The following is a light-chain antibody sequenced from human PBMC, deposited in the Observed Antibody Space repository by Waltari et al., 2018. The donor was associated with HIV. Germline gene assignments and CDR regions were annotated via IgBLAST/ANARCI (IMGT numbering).Light chain of an antibody. CDR1: QSVSSSY. J-gene: IGKJ2*01. CDR2: GAS. Sequence: EIVLTQSPGTLSLSPGERATLSCRASQSVSSSYLAWYQQKPGQAPRLLIYGASSRATGIPDRFSCSGSGTDFTLTISRLEPEDFAVYYCQQYGSSPEDTFGQGPSWRSN. V-gene: IGKV3-20*01. CDR3: QQYGSSPEDT.